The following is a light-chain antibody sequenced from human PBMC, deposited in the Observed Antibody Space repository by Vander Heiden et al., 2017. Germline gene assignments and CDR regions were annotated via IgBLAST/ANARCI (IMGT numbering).Light chain of an antibody. J-gene: IGKJ1*01. CDR3: LQHNSFPWT. Sequence: DIQITPSPSSLSASVGDRVTITCRASQGIRGDVGWYQQKPGKAPERLIFDASSSQSGVPSRFSGSDSGTEFSLTISILQPEDSATYYCLQHNSFPWTFGQGTKVEIK. CDR2: DAS. CDR1: QGIRGD. V-gene: IGKV1-17*01.